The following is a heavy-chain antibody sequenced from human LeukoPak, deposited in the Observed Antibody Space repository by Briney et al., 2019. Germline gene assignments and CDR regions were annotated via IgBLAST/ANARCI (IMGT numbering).Heavy chain of an antibody. CDR1: GGSISSYY. D-gene: IGHD1-1*01. Sequence: SETLSLTCTVSGGSISSYYWSWIRQPPGKGLEWIGYIYYSGSTNYNPSLKSRVTISVDTSKNQFSLELSSVTAADTAVYYCVGSGTPYYFDYWGQGTLVTVSS. CDR2: IYYSGST. V-gene: IGHV4-59*08. J-gene: IGHJ4*02. CDR3: VGSGTPYYFDY.